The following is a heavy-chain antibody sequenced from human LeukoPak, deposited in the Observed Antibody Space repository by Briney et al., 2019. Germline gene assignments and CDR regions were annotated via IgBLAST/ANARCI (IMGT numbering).Heavy chain of an antibody. CDR1: GGSISSSSYY. J-gene: IGHJ5*02. D-gene: IGHD3-22*01. CDR2: IYYSGST. CDR3: ARKTYYYDSSVVNWFDP. Sequence: SETLSLTCTDSGGSISSSSYYWGWIRQPPGKGLEWIGSIYYSGSTYYNPSLKSRVTISVDTSKNQFSLKLSSVTAADTAVYYCARKTYYYDSSVVNWFDPWGQGTLVTVSS. V-gene: IGHV4-39*01.